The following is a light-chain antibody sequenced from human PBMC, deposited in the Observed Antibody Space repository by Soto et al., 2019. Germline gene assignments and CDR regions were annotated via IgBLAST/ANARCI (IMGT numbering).Light chain of an antibody. J-gene: IGKJ5*01. V-gene: IGKV3-20*01. CDR2: AAS. Sequence: EIVLTQSPGTMSLSPGERATLSCRASQSVSSNYLAWFQQKPGQAPRLLIYAASSRATGVPDRFSGSGSGTDFTLTISRLEPEDFAVYYCQQYRMSPNTFGQGTRLEIK. CDR1: QSVSSNY. CDR3: QQYRMSPNT.